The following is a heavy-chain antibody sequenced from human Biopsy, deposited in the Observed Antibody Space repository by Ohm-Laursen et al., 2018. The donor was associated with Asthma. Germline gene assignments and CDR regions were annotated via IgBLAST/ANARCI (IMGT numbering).Heavy chain of an antibody. CDR3: ARSYDTDSDPVLVLDY. CDR1: GGSFSNFA. J-gene: IGHJ4*02. D-gene: IGHD3-22*01. V-gene: IGHV1-69*17. Sequence: PSVTASCKAFGGSFSNFAFSWARQAPGHGLEWMGPILTKFDITSYAEKFQGRVTITADKSTSTTYMELSRLRSEDTAVYYCARSYDTDSDPVLVLDYWGQGTLVTVSS. CDR2: ILTKFDIT.